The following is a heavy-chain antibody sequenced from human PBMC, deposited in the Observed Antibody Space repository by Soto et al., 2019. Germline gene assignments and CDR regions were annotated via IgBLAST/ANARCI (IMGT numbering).Heavy chain of an antibody. J-gene: IGHJ6*02. V-gene: IGHV3-21*01. CDR3: AIQHTLSYYGLHV. Sequence: PGGSLSLSCAAPGFSLGSYTMTWARQSPEKGMEWVSSISISSSYIYYADSVKRRFTISXXXAXXSXXLXXNXXRAXDTAVYYCAIQHTLSYYGLHVWGQCTTVTV. D-gene: IGHD2-21*01. CDR1: GFSLGSYT. CDR2: ISISSSYI.